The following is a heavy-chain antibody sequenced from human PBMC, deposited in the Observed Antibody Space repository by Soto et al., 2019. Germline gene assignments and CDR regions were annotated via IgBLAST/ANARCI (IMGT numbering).Heavy chain of an antibody. V-gene: IGHV3-30*18. CDR1: GFTFSSNG. J-gene: IGHJ4*02. CDR3: AKDLMSGSYYSPFDY. D-gene: IGHD1-26*01. CDR2: LSYDGSFK. Sequence: GGSLRLSCAASGFTFSSNGMHWVRQAPGKGLEWVAVLSYDGSFKSYADSVKGRFTISRDNSKNTLYLQMNSLRAEDTAVYFCAKDLMSGSYYSPFDYWGQGTLVTVSS.